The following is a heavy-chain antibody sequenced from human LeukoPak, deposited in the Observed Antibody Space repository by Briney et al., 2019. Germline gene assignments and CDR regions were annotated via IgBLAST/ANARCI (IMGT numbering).Heavy chain of an antibody. D-gene: IGHD3-22*01. J-gene: IGHJ3*02. CDR2: IKQDGSEK. V-gene: IGHV3-7*04. Sequence: GGSLRLSCAASGFTFNSYSMNWVRQAPGKGLEWVANIKQDGSEKYYVDSVKGRFTISRDNAKNSLYLQMNSLRAEDTAVYCCARGATDYYDSSGYYIDDAFDIWGQGTMVTVSS. CDR1: GFTFNSYS. CDR3: ARGATDYYDSSGYYIDDAFDI.